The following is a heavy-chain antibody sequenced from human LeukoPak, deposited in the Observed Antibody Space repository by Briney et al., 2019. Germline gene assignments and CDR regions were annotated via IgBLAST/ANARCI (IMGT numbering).Heavy chain of an antibody. CDR2: IYTSGST. V-gene: IGHV4-61*02. CDR1: GGSISSGSYY. J-gene: IGHJ5*02. CDR3: AREGDYYDSCVEYWFDP. D-gene: IGHD3-22*01. Sequence: SETLSLTCTVSGGSISSGSYYWSWIRQPAGKGLEWIGRIYTSGSTNYNPSLKSRVTISVDTSKNQFSLKLSSVTAADTAVYYCAREGDYYDSCVEYWFDPWGQGTLVTVSS.